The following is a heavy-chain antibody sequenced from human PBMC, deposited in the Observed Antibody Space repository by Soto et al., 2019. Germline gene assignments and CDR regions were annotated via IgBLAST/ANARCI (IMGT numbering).Heavy chain of an antibody. CDR3: AHRPSGWYLFDY. D-gene: IGHD6-19*01. J-gene: IGHJ4*02. Sequence: QITLKESGPTLVRPTQTLTLTCTFSGFSLSTSGLGVGWIRQPPGKALEWLALIYWNDDKRYSPYLKARLTITKDTSKNQVVLTMTNMYPFDTATYYCAHRPSGWYLFDYWGQGTLVTVSS. CDR2: IYWNDDK. V-gene: IGHV2-5*01. CDR1: GFSLSTSGLG.